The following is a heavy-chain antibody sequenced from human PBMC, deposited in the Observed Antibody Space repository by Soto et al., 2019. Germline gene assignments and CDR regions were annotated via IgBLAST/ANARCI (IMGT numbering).Heavy chain of an antibody. CDR2: ISGSGGRT. Sequence: GGSLRLSCAASGFTFSNYERHWVRQAPGKGLEWVSAISGSGGRTYYADSVKGRFTISRDNSKNTLYLQMNSLRAEDTAVYYCAKALPPVGPFDYWGQGTLVTVSS. V-gene: IGHV3-23*01. CDR1: GFTFSNYE. J-gene: IGHJ4*02. CDR3: AKALPPVGPFDY. D-gene: IGHD1-26*01.